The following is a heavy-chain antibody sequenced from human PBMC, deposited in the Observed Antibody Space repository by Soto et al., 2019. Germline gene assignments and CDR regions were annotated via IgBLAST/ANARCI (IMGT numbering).Heavy chain of an antibody. Sequence: GESLKISCKASGYSFATYWISWVRQVPGKGLEWMGRIGPSDSYTNYSPSFQGHVTISADKSISTAYLHWSSLKASDTAIYYCARVETYYYDSSGYYYDYWGQGTQVTVSS. D-gene: IGHD3-22*01. CDR2: IGPSDSYT. V-gene: IGHV5-10-1*01. CDR3: ARVETYYYDSSGYYYDY. J-gene: IGHJ4*02. CDR1: GYSFATYW.